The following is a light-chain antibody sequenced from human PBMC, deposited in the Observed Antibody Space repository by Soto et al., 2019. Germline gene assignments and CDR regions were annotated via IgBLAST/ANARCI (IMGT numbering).Light chain of an antibody. CDR2: KAS. CDR1: QSINRW. V-gene: IGKV1-5*03. J-gene: IGKJ1*01. Sequence: DIQMTQSPSTLSSSVGDRVTITCRASQSINRWLAWYQQKPGKAPKLLIYKASSLASGIPPSVSGNGSGTEFPLTITSLRPDDFATYYCHQFNSSPWTFGQGTKVEIK. CDR3: HQFNSSPWT.